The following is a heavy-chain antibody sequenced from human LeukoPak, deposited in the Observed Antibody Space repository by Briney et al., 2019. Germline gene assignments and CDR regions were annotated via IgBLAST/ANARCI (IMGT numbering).Heavy chain of an antibody. V-gene: IGHV1-46*01. CDR3: ARSITYYYDSSAVGAFDI. Sequence: GASVKVSCKASGYTFTSYYMHWVRQAPGQGLEWMGIINPSGGSTSYAQKFQGRVTMTRDTSTSTVYMELSSLRSEDTAVYYCARSITYYYDSSAVGAFDIWGQGTMVTVSS. CDR1: GYTFTSYY. D-gene: IGHD3-22*01. J-gene: IGHJ3*02. CDR2: INPSGGST.